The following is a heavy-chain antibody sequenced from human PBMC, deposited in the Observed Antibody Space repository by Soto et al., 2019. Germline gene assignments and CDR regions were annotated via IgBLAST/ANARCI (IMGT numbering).Heavy chain of an antibody. CDR2: IYSGGST. CDR1: GFTVSSNY. J-gene: IGHJ6*02. D-gene: IGHD2-8*01. Sequence: GSLRLSCAASGFTVSSNYMSWVRQAPGKGLEWVSVIYSGGSTYYADSVKGRFTISRDNSKNTLYLQMNSLRAEDTAVYYCARGEMFGVYYGMDVWGQGTTVTVSS. V-gene: IGHV3-66*01. CDR3: ARGEMFGVYYGMDV.